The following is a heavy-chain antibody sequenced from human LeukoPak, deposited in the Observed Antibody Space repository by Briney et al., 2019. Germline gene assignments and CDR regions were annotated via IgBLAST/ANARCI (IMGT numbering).Heavy chain of an antibody. CDR1: GGSIRSSSYN. CDR2: IHYTGTT. J-gene: IGHJ6*03. Sequence: SETLSLTCTVSGGSIRSSSYNWGWIRQPPGKGLEWIGSIHYTGTTYYNPSLKSRVTISADTSKNQFSLILSSVTAADTALYYCARDMGRPPYYMDVWGKGTTVTVSS. CDR3: ARDMGRPPYYMDV. V-gene: IGHV4-39*07. D-gene: IGHD2-15*01.